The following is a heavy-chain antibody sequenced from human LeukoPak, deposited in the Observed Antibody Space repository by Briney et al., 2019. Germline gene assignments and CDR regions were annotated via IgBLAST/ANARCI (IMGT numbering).Heavy chain of an antibody. J-gene: IGHJ2*01. CDR2: FYSGGDT. V-gene: IGHV3-53*01. Sequence: PGGSLRLSCAASGFTFRSHGMHWVRQAPGKGLEWVSVFYSGGDTHYADSVKGRFTISRDNSKNTLYLQMNSLRAEDTAVYYCARDSTGYWYFDLWGRGTLVSVSS. CDR3: ARDSTGYWYFDL. CDR1: GFTFRSHG. D-gene: IGHD3-3*02.